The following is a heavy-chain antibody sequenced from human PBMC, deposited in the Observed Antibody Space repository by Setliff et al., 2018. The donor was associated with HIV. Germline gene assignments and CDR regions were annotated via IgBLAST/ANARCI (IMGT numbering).Heavy chain of an antibody. D-gene: IGHD1-26*01. Sequence: LSLTCAVYGGSFSAYYWSWIRQPPGKGLEWIGEIHHSGSTNYNPSLKSRVTISVDKSKNQFSLKLSSVTAADTAVYFCARDGARTSSYFDYWGHGTLVTVSS. CDR2: IHHSGST. CDR1: GGSFSAYY. V-gene: IGHV4-34*01. J-gene: IGHJ4*01. CDR3: ARDGARTSSYFDY.